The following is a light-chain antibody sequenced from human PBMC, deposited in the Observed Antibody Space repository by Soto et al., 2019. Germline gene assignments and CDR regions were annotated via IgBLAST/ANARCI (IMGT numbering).Light chain of an antibody. CDR3: QHYNSYSEA. CDR1: QGIRNS. V-gene: IGKV1-27*01. Sequence: DIQMTQSPSSLSASVGDRVDITCRASQGIRNSLAWYQQKPGRVPNLLIYGASTLQSGVPSRFIGSGSGTDFTLTISSLQPEDVATYYCQHYNSYSEALGQGTKVDIK. J-gene: IGKJ1*01. CDR2: GAS.